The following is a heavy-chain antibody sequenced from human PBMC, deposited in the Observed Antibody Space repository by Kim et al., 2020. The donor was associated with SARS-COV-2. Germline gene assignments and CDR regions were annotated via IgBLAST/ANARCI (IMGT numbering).Heavy chain of an antibody. D-gene: IGHD6-19*01. J-gene: IGHJ5*02. CDR3: ARGTFDIAVAGPFFEFFP. CDR2: INPNSGGT. CDR1: GYTFTGYY. Sequence: ASVKVSCKASGYTFTGYYMHWVRQAPGQGLEWMGWINPNSGGTNYAQKFQGWVTMTRDTSISTAYMELSRLRSEDTAVYYCARGTFDIAVAGPFFEFFPWGQGTLVTGSS. V-gene: IGHV1-2*04.